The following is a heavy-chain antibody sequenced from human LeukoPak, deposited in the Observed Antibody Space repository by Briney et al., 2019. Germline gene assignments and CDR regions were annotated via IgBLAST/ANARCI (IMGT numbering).Heavy chain of an antibody. CDR2: ISYDKSNK. CDR1: GFTFSSYA. J-gene: IGHJ6*02. Sequence: PGGSLRLSCAASGFTFSSYAMHWVRQAPGKGLEWVALISYDKSNKYYADSVKGRFTISRDNSKNTLYLQMNSLRAEDTAVYYCAKAIYSSSRMDVWGQGTTVTVSS. CDR3: AKAIYSSSRMDV. V-gene: IGHV3-30-3*01. D-gene: IGHD6-13*01.